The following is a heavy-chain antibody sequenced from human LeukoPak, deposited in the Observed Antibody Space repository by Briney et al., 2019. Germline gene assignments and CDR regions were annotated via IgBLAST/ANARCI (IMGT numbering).Heavy chain of an antibody. V-gene: IGHV3-21*01. CDR2: ISSSSSYI. CDR3: AREGYCSSSSCWEFYYYYYMDV. Sequence: GRSLRLSCAASGFTFSSYSMNWVRQAPGKGLKWVSSISSSSSYIYYADSVKGRFTISRDNAKNSLYLQMNSLRAEDTAVYYCAREGYCSSSSCWEFYYYYYMDVWGKGTTVAVSS. J-gene: IGHJ6*03. D-gene: IGHD2-15*01. CDR1: GFTFSSYS.